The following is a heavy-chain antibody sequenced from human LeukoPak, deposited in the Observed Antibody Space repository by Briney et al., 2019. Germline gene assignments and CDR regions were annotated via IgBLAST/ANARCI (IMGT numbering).Heavy chain of an antibody. CDR1: GFTFSSNW. D-gene: IGHD3-22*01. CDR2: IKQDGSEK. CDR3: ARVDYDSSGYFPHYHYYYYMGV. Sequence: HPGGSLRLSCAASGFTFSSNWMSWVRLAPGKGLGWVANIKQDGSEKYYVGSVKGRFTISRDNAKNSLYLQMNSLRAEDTAVYYCARVDYDSSGYFPHYHYYYYMGVWGKGTTVTVSS. J-gene: IGHJ6*03. V-gene: IGHV3-7*01.